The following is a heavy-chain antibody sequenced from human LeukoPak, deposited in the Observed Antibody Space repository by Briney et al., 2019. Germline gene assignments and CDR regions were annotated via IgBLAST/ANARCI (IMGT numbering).Heavy chain of an antibody. CDR3: AKTYYYDSSGYWGYYFDY. J-gene: IGHJ4*02. D-gene: IGHD3-22*01. CDR1: GFTFSSYA. CDR2: ISGSGGST. Sequence: GGSLRLSXAASGFTFSSYAMSWVRQAPGKGLEWVSAISGSGGSTYYADSVKGRFTISRDNSKNTLYLQMNSLRAEDTAVYYCAKTYYYDSSGYWGYYFDYWGQGTLVTVSS. V-gene: IGHV3-23*01.